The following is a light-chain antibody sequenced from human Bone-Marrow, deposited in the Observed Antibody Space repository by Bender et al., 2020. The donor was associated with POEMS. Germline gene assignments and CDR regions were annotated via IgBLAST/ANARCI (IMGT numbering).Light chain of an antibody. CDR2: QDT. V-gene: IGLV3-1*01. CDR3: QAWDTYSVI. CDR1: DLGDKY. Sequence: SYEVTQPPSVSVSPGQTASITCSGDDLGDKYVAWYQQKPGQSPVLVIYQDTKRPSGLPERFSGSNSGNTATLTISGTQAMDEAEYYCQAWDTYSVIFGGGTKLTVL. J-gene: IGLJ2*01.